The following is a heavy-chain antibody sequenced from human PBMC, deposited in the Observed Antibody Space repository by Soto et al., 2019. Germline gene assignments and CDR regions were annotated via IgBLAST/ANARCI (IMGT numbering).Heavy chain of an antibody. CDR2: IWYDGSNK. V-gene: IGHV3-33*01. D-gene: IGHD3-9*01. CDR1: GFTFSSYG. Sequence: LRLSCAASGFTFSSYGMHWVRQAPGKGLDWVAVIWYDGSNKYYADSVRGRFTISRDNSKNTLYLQMNSLRAEDTAVYYCARALRGNYDILTCPDYWDQGTLVTVSS. J-gene: IGHJ4*02. CDR3: ARALRGNYDILTCPDY.